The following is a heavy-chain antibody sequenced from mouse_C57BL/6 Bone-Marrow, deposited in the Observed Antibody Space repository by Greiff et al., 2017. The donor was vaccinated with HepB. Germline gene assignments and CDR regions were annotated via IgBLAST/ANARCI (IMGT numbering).Heavy chain of an antibody. J-gene: IGHJ1*03. CDR1: GFTFSDYG. CDR3: ARHPAGYFDV. CDR2: ISNLAYSI. V-gene: IGHV5-15*01. Sequence: EVKLVESGGGLVQPGGSLKLSCAASGFTFSDYGMAWVRQAPRKGPEWVAFISNLAYSIYYADTVTGRFTISRENAKNTLDLDMSSLRSEDTAMYYCARHPAGYFDVWGTGTTVTVSS.